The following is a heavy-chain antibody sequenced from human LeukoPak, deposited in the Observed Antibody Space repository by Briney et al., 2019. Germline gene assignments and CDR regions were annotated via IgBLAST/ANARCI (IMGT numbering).Heavy chain of an antibody. Sequence: GDSVKVSCKASGGTFSSYAISWVRQAPGQGLEWMGGIIPIFGTANYAQKFQGRVTITADESTSTAYMELSSLRSEDTAVYYCARDPPSGSYNWFDPWGQGTLVTVSS. CDR3: ARDPPSGSYNWFDP. CDR1: GGTFSSYA. D-gene: IGHD1-26*01. V-gene: IGHV1-69*13. J-gene: IGHJ5*02. CDR2: IIPIFGTA.